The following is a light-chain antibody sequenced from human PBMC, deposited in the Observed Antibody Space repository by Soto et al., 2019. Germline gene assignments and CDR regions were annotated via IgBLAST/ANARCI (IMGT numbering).Light chain of an antibody. CDR1: QSISSW. CDR3: QHYNSYSEA. J-gene: IGKJ1*01. Sequence: DIQMTQSPSTLSSSVGHRLAITGRASQSISSWLAWYQQKPGKAPKLLIYKASTLKSGVPSRFSGSGSGTEFTLTISSLQPDDFATYYCQHYNSYSEACGQGTKGDIK. CDR2: KAS. V-gene: IGKV1-5*03.